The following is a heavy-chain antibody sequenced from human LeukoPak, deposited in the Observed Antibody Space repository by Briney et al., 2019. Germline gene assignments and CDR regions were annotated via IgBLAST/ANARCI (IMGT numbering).Heavy chain of an antibody. J-gene: IGHJ5*02. Sequence: SQTLSLTCTVSGGSISSGSYYWSWIRQPAGKGLEWIGRIYTSGSINYNPSLKSRVTISVDTSKNQFSLKLSSVTAADTAVYYCARVGDRCSSTSCYSWFDPWGQGTLVTVSS. CDR1: GGSISSGSYY. V-gene: IGHV4-61*02. CDR2: IYTSGSI. CDR3: ARVGDRCSSTSCYSWFDP. D-gene: IGHD2-2*01.